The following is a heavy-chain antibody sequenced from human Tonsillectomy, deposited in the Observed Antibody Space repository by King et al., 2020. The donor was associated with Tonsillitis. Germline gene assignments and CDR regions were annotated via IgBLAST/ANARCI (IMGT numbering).Heavy chain of an antibody. Sequence: QLVQSGAEVKKPGASVMVSCKASGYTFTTYYIHWVRQAPGQGLEWMGIINPSGGSTSYAQKFQGRVSMTRDTSTRAVYMELCRLRSEDTAVYFCARAPSGDYVIDWGQGTLVTVSS. D-gene: IGHD3-16*01. V-gene: IGHV1-46*01. CDR3: ARAPSGDYVID. CDR2: INPSGGST. J-gene: IGHJ4*02. CDR1: GYTFTTYY.